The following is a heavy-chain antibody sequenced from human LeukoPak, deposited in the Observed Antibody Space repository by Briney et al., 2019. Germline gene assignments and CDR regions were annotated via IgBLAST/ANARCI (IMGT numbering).Heavy chain of an antibody. CDR3: ARQTGSGLFILP. CDR2: INHSGST. J-gene: IGHJ4*02. D-gene: IGHD3/OR15-3a*01. V-gene: IGHV4-34*01. CDR1: GGSFSSYY. Sequence: PSETLSLTCAVYGGSFSSYYWSWIRQSPGKGLEWIGEINHSGSTNYNPSLKSRVTISVDTSKNQFSLKLSSVTAADTAVYYCARQTGSGLFILPGGQGTLVTVSS.